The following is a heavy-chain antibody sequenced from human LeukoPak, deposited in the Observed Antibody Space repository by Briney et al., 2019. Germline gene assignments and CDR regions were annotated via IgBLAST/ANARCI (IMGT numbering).Heavy chain of an antibody. CDR2: TYYRSTWYN. Sequence: SQTLSLTCAISGDSVSSNSVTWNWIRQSPSGGLEWLGRTYYRSTWYNDYAVSVRGRITVNPDTSKNQFSLHLNSVTPEDTAVNYCARRLTQYDCFDPWGQGILVTVSS. CDR1: GDSVSSNSVT. CDR3: ARRLTQYDCFDP. V-gene: IGHV6-1*01. D-gene: IGHD2-2*01. J-gene: IGHJ5*02.